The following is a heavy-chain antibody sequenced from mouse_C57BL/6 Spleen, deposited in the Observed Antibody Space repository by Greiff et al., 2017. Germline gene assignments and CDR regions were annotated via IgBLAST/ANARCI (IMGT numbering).Heavy chain of an antibody. D-gene: IGHD3-2*02. Sequence: VQLQQSGPELVKPGASVKISCKASGYAFSSSWMNWVKQRPGNGLEWIGRIYPGDGDTNYNRKFKGKATLTADKSSSTAYMPLSSLTSEDSAVYFCARQLRHYAMDYWGQGTSLTVSS. CDR2: IYPGDGDT. V-gene: IGHV1-82*01. CDR3: ARQLRHYAMDY. CDR1: GYAFSSSW. J-gene: IGHJ4*01.